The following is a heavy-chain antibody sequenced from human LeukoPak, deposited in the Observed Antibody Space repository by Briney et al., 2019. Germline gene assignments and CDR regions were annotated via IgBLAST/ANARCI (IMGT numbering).Heavy chain of an antibody. CDR3: ARVQIAAAGLFDY. D-gene: IGHD6-13*01. J-gene: IGHJ4*02. Sequence: PGGSLRLSCAASGFTFSSYSMNWVRQAPGKGLEWGSYISSSSSTIYYADSVKGRFTISREHAKNSLYLQMNRGRSTGMAVYYCARVQIAAAGLFDYWGQGTLVTVSS. CDR1: GFTFSSYS. V-gene: IGHV3-48*01. CDR2: ISSSSSTI.